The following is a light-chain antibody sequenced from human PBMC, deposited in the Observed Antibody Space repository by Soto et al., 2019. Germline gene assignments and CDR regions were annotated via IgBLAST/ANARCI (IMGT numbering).Light chain of an antibody. CDR3: QQSYSTPIT. J-gene: IGKJ5*01. V-gene: IGKV1-39*01. CDR2: AAS. CDR1: QTITSY. Sequence: DIQMTQSPSSLSAYVVSPVTITCRSSQTITSYLNWYQQKPGKAPKSLIYAASNLQSGVPSRFSGSGSGTDFTLAISSLQPEDFATYYCQQSYSTPITFGQGTRLEIK.